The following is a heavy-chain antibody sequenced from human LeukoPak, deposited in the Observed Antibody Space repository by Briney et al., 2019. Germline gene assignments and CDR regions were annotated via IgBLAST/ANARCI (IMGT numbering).Heavy chain of an antibody. CDR1: GYTFTGYY. CDR2: INPNSGGT. D-gene: IGHD6-13*01. V-gene: IGHV1-2*02. J-gene: IGHJ4*02. Sequence: ASVKVSYKPSGYTFTGYYMHWVRQAPGRGLEWMGWINPNSGGTNYAQKFQGRVTMTRDTSISTAYMELSSLKASDTAMYYCARHPYSSSWNDYWGQGTLVTVSS. CDR3: ARHPYSSSWNDY.